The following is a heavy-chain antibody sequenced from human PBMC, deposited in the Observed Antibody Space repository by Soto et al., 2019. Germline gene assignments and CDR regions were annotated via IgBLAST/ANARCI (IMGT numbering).Heavy chain of an antibody. CDR2: ISYDGSNK. Sequence: PGGSLRLSCAASGFTFSSYGMHWVRQAPGKGLEWVAVISYDGSNKYYADSVKGRFTISRDNSKNTLYLQMNSLRAEDTAVYYCAKEDYYDSSGPRWFDPWGQGTLVTVSS. V-gene: IGHV3-30*18. D-gene: IGHD3-22*01. J-gene: IGHJ5*02. CDR3: AKEDYYDSSGPRWFDP. CDR1: GFTFSSYG.